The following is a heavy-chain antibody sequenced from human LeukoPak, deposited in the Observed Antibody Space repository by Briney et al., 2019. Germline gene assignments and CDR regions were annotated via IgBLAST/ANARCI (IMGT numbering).Heavy chain of an antibody. D-gene: IGHD3-3*01. Sequence: SETLSLTCTVSGGSISSGGYYWSWIRQPPGKGLEWIGSIYYSGSTYYNPSLKSRVTISVDTSKNQFSLKLSSVTAADTAVYHCASRLRFLEYYFDYWGQGTLVTVSS. CDR3: ASRLRFLEYYFDY. V-gene: IGHV4-39*07. CDR2: IYYSGST. CDR1: GGSISSGGYY. J-gene: IGHJ4*02.